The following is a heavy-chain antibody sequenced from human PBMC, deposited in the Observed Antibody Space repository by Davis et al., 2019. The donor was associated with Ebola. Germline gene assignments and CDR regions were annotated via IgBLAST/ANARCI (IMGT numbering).Heavy chain of an antibody. D-gene: IGHD2-21*01. CDR3: ARLIAGYGMDV. J-gene: IGHJ6*02. Sequence: SETLSLTCTVSGGSISSYYWSWIRQPPGKGLEWIGYIYYSGSTNYNPSLKSQVTISVDTSKNQFSLKLSSVTAADMAVYYCARLIAGYGMDVWGQGTTVTVSS. V-gene: IGHV4-59*01. CDR1: GGSISSYY. CDR2: IYYSGST.